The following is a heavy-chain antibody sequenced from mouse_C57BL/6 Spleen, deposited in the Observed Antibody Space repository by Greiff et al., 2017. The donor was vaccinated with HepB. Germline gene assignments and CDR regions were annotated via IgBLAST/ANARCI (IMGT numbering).Heavy chain of an antibody. CDR1: GYAFSSSW. CDR3: ARGKDGSSYFDY. V-gene: IGHV1-82*01. CDR2: IYPGDGDT. Sequence: QVQLQQSGPELVKPGASVKISCKASGYAFSSSWMNWVKQRPGKGLEWIGRIYPGDGDTNYNGKFKGKATLTADKSSSTAYMQLSSLTSEDSAVYFCARGKDGSSYFDYWGQGTTLTVSS. J-gene: IGHJ2*01. D-gene: IGHD1-1*01.